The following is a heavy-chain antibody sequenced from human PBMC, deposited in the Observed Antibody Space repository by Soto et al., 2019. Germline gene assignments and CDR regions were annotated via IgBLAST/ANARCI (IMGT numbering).Heavy chain of an antibody. Sequence: QVQLVQSGAEVKKPGASVKVSCKASGYTFTSYGISWVRQAPGQGLEWMGWISAYNGNTNYAQKLQDRVTMTTDTSTSTAYMELRSLRSDDTAVYYCARIRGQHRVSGDWLDPWGQGPLVTVSS. CDR1: GYTFTSYG. CDR2: ISAYNGNT. V-gene: IGHV1-18*01. D-gene: IGHD6-13*01. J-gene: IGHJ5*02. CDR3: ARIRGQHRVSGDWLDP.